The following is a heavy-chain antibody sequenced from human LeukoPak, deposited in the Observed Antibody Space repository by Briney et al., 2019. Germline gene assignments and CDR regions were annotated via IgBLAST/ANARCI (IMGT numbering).Heavy chain of an antibody. CDR3: ARLQSYYYDSSGYYFDY. CDR1: GGSISSGSYY. D-gene: IGHD3-22*01. Sequence: PSETLSLTCTVSGGSISSGSYYWSWIRQPPGKGLEWIGYIYYSGSTNYNPSLKSRVTISVDTSKNQFSLKLSSVTAADTAVYYCARLQSYYYDSSGYYFDYWGQGTLVTVSS. CDR2: IYYSGST. V-gene: IGHV4-61*01. J-gene: IGHJ4*02.